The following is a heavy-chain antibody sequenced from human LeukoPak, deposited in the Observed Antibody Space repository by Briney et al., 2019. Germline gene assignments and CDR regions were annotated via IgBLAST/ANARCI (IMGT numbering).Heavy chain of an antibody. D-gene: IGHD6-13*01. J-gene: IGHJ4*02. Sequence: PSETLSLTCTVSGGSISSYYWSWIRQPPGKGLEWIGYIYYSGSTNYNPSLKSRVTISVDTSKNQFSLKLSSVTAADTAVYYCAREVVAAAESYYFDYWGQGTLVTVSS. V-gene: IGHV4-59*01. CDR2: IYYSGST. CDR1: GGSISSYY. CDR3: AREVVAAAESYYFDY.